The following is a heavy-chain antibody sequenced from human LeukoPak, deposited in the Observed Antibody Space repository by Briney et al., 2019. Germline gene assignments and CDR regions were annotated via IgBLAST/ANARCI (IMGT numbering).Heavy chain of an antibody. J-gene: IGHJ5*02. CDR3: AREAKPYWFDP. V-gene: IGHV4-59*12. Sequence: SETLSLTCTVSGGSISSYYWSWIRQPPGKVLEWIGYIYYSGSTNYTPSLKSRVTISVDTSKNQFSLKLSSVTAADTAVYYCAREAKPYWFDPWGQGTLVTVSS. CDR2: IYYSGST. CDR1: GGSISSYY.